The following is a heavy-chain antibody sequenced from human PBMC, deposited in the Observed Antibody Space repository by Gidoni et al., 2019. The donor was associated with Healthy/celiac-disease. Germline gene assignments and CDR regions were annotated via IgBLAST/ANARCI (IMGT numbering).Heavy chain of an antibody. CDR1: VGSISRYY. D-gene: IGHD5-18*01. V-gene: IGHV4-59*01. CDR2: LYYSGST. J-gene: IGHJ4*02. Sequence: QVPLQESCPGLVTPSETLSLTCTVSVGSISRYYWSWMRQPPGKGLEWIGYLYYSGSTNYNPALKSRVTISVDTSKNQFSLKLSSVTAADTDVYYCAREQEDTAMGNGYFDYWGQGTLVTVSS. CDR3: AREQEDTAMGNGYFDY.